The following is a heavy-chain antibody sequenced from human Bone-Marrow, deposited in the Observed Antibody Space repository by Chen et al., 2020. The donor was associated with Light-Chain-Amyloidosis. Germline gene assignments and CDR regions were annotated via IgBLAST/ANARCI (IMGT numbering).Heavy chain of an antibody. CDR3: AGSWGVTTTPRDY. J-gene: IGHJ4*02. V-gene: IGHV3-33*01. CDR2: IWYDGSNE. CDR1: GFTFSSYG. D-gene: IGHD4-17*01. Sequence: QVQLVESGGGVVQPGRSLRLSCAASGFTFSSYGMHWVRQAPGKGLEWVAVIWYDGSNEYYADSVKGRFTISRDNSKNTLYLQRNSLRAEDTAVYYWAGSWGVTTTPRDYWGQGTLVTVSS.